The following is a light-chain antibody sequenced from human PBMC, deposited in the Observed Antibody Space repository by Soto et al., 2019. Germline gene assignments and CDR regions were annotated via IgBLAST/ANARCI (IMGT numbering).Light chain of an antibody. J-gene: IGLJ1*01. CDR3: AAWDDSLNGYV. CDR2: SNN. V-gene: IGLV1-44*01. Sequence: QSVLTQPPSASGTPGQRVTISCSGSTSNIGRNTVNWYQQLPGTAPKTLIYSNNQRPSGVPDRFSGSKSGTSGSLAISGLLSEDEADYYCAAWDDSLNGYVFGTGTKVTVL. CDR1: TSNIGRNT.